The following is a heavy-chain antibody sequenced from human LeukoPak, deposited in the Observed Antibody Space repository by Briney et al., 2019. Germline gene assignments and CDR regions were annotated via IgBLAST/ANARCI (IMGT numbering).Heavy chain of an antibody. J-gene: IGHJ4*02. D-gene: IGHD2-15*01. CDR2: ISSSSSYI. Sequence: GGSLRLSCAASGFTFSSYAMSWVRQAPGKGLEWVSSISSSSSYIYYADSVKGRFTISRDNAKNSLYLQMNSLRAEDTAVYYCARDPPYCSGGSCSLRPALFGYWAREPWSPSPQ. CDR3: ARDPPYCSGGSCSLRPALFGY. CDR1: GFTFSSYA. V-gene: IGHV3-21*01.